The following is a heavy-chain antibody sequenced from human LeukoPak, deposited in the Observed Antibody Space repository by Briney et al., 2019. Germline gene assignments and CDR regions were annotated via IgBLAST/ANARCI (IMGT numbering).Heavy chain of an antibody. V-gene: IGHV4-31*03. CDR3: ARGRFYGFSGDS. CDR2: IYQSGST. D-gene: IGHD2/OR15-2a*01. CDR1: GGSISTGGYY. J-gene: IGHJ4*02. Sequence: PSETLSLTCTVSGGSISTGGYYWNWIRQHPGRGLEWIGFIYQSGSTSYNPSLKSRLSISVATSKNQFSLKLNSVTAADTAVYYCARGRFYGFSGDSWGQGTLVTVSS.